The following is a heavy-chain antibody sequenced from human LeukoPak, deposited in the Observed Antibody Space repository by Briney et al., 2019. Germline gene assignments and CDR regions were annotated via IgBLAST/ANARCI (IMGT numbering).Heavy chain of an antibody. CDR1: GYTFTTYP. CDR2: INTNTGNP. V-gene: IGHV7-4-1*02. Sequence: ASVKVSCKASGYTFTTYPINWVRQAPGQGLEWMGWINTNTGNPTYAQGFTGRFVFSLDTSVSTAYLQISSLKAEDTAVYYCARKGLTTGTDYWGQGTLVTVSS. D-gene: IGHD4-17*01. J-gene: IGHJ4*02. CDR3: ARKGLTTGTDY.